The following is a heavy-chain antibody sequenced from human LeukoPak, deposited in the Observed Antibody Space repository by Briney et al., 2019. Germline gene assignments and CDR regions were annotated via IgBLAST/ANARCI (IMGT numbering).Heavy chain of an antibody. CDR1: GFTFSSYA. Sequence: GGPLRLSCAASGFTFSSYAMTWVGQAPGKGLEWVSTILPGGGDTYYADSVKGRFTMSRDTSKNTLYLQMNTLRVEDTAVYYCAKAWPAAGTFVSWGQGSLVTVSS. D-gene: IGHD6-13*01. J-gene: IGHJ4*02. CDR3: AKAWPAAGTFVS. V-gene: IGHV3-23*01. CDR2: ILPGGGDT.